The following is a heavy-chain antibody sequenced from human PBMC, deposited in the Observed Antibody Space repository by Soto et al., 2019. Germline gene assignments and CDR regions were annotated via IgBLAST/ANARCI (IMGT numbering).Heavy chain of an antibody. Sequence: EVQLVESGGGLVKPGGSLRLSCAASGFTFSSYSMNWVRQAPGKGLEWVSSISSSSSYIYYADSVKGRFTISRDNAKNXXYLKMSSLGAEDTAVYYCARVVDYYDPYYYYGMDVWGQGTTVTVSS. V-gene: IGHV3-21*01. D-gene: IGHD3-22*01. CDR1: GFTFSSYS. J-gene: IGHJ6*02. CDR3: ARVVDYYDPYYYYGMDV. CDR2: ISSSSSYI.